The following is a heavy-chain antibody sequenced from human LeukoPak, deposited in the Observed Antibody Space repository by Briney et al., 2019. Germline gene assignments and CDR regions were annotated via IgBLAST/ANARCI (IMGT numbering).Heavy chain of an antibody. D-gene: IGHD5-18*01. Sequence: SETLSLTCTVSGGSISSYYWSWIRQPAGKGLEWIGRIYTSGSTNYNHSLKSRVTMSVDTSKNQFSLKLSSVTAADTAVYYCAREWGYSYGTNYYYYGMDVWGQGTTVTVSS. CDR2: IYTSGST. V-gene: IGHV4-4*07. CDR1: GGSISSYY. CDR3: AREWGYSYGTNYYYYGMDV. J-gene: IGHJ6*02.